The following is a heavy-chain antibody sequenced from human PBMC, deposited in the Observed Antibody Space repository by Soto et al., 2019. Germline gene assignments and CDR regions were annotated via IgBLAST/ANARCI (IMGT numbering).Heavy chain of an antibody. CDR3: ASGGDRGISESSFDS. J-gene: IGHJ4*02. Sequence: QVQLVQSGAEVKKPGASMKVSCKASGYTFTNYYIYWVRQAPGQGLEWMGWIYPTDGGTNYAQKFQGRVTMTRDTSISTAKRELGGLSSDDTAVYYGASGGDRGISESSFDSGGQGPLVTVSS. V-gene: IGHV1-2*02. D-gene: IGHD3-10*01. CDR2: IYPTDGGT. CDR1: GYTFTNYY.